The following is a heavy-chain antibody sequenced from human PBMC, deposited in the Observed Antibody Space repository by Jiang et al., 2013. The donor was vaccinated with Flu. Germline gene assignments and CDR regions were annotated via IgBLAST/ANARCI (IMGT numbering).Heavy chain of an antibody. D-gene: IGHD4-17*01. Sequence: VKVSCKASGGTFSSYAISWVRQAPGQGLEWMGRIIPILGIANYAQKFQGRVTITADKSTSTAYMELSSLRSEDTAVYYCARGGPDGDYEDHAFDIWGQGTMVTVSS. CDR1: GGTFSSYA. J-gene: IGHJ3*02. CDR3: ARGGPDGDYEDHAFDI. V-gene: IGHV1-69*04. CDR2: IIPILGIA.